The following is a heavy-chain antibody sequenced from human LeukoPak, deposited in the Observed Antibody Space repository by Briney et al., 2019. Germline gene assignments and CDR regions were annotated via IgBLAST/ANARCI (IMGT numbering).Heavy chain of an antibody. CDR1: GYTFTSYG. D-gene: IGHD6-13*01. V-gene: IGHV1-18*01. Sequence: ASVKVSYKASGYTFTSYGISWVRQAPGQGLEWMGWISAYNGNTNYAQKLQGRITMTTDTSTSTAYMELRSLRSDDTAVYYCARDLRDLEVAAAGPNWFDPWGQGTLVTVSS. CDR2: ISAYNGNT. J-gene: IGHJ5*02. CDR3: ARDLRDLEVAAAGPNWFDP.